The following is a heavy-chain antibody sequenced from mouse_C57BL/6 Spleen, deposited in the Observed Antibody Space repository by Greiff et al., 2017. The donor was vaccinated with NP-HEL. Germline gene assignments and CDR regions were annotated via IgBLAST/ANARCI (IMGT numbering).Heavy chain of an antibody. Sequence: VQLKQPGAELVKPGASVKMSCKASGYTFTSYWMHWVKQRPGQGLEWIGAIYPGNSDTSYNQKFKGKAKLTAVTSASTAYMELSSLTNEDSAVYYCTRERTAQAPFAYWGQGTLVTVSA. CDR2: IYPGNSDT. D-gene: IGHD3-2*02. V-gene: IGHV1-5*01. J-gene: IGHJ3*01. CDR3: TRERTAQAPFAY. CDR1: GYTFTSYW.